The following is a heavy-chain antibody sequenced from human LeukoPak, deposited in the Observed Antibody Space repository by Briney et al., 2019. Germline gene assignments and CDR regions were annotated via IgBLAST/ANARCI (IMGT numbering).Heavy chain of an antibody. Sequence: KTSETLSLTCTVSGGSISSSSYYWGWIRQPPGKGLEWIGSIYYSGSTYYNPSLKSRVTISVDTSKNQFSLKLSSVTAADTAVYYCATDIAAAGYFDYWGQGTLVTVSS. CDR3: ATDIAAAGYFDY. V-gene: IGHV4-39*07. CDR1: GGSISSSSYY. CDR2: IYYSGST. D-gene: IGHD6-13*01. J-gene: IGHJ4*02.